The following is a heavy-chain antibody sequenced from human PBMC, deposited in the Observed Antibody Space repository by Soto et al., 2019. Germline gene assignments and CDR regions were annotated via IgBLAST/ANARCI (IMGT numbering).Heavy chain of an antibody. CDR1: GFTFSSYA. J-gene: IGHJ4*02. CDR3: AKFFVETGGSSGWPWTFHY. D-gene: IGHD6-25*01. V-gene: IGHV3-23*01. CDR2: ISGSGGTT. Sequence: EVQLLESGGGLVQPGRSLRLSCAASGFTFSSYAMSWVRQAPGKGLEWVSAISGSGGTTYYAASVKGRFTISRDNSKNTLLLQRNSLRAEDTAVYYCAKFFVETGGSSGWPWTFHYWGQGTLVTVSS.